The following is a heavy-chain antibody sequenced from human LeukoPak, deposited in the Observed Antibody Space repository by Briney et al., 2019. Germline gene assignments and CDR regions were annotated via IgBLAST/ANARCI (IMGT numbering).Heavy chain of an antibody. CDR3: ARRSRFLEWLLSYYFDY. Sequence: GGSLRLSCAASGFAFSDCYMSWIRQAPGKGLEWVSYISSSGSTIYYADSVKGRFTISRDNAKNSLYLQMNSLRAEDTAVYYCARRSRFLEWLLSYYFDYWGQGTLVTVSS. V-gene: IGHV3-11*01. J-gene: IGHJ4*02. CDR1: GFAFSDCY. CDR2: ISSSGSTI. D-gene: IGHD3-3*01.